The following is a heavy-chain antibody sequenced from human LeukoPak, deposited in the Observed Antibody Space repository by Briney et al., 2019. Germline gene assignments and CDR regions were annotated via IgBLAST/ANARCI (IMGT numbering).Heavy chain of an antibody. CDR3: ARRYYYDSSGYSVQTYYFDY. CDR2: VSYSGST. Sequence: SETLSLTCTVSGGTISCYYWTWIRQTPGKGLEWIGYVSYSGSTNYNPSLKSRVTISVDTSKNQFSLKLSSVTAADTAVYYCARRYYYDSSGYSVQTYYFDYWGQGTLVTVSS. CDR1: GGTISCYY. J-gene: IGHJ4*02. D-gene: IGHD3-22*01. V-gene: IGHV4-59*08.